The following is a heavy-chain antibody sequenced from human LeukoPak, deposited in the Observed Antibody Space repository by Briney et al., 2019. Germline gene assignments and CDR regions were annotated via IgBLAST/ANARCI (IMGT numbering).Heavy chain of an antibody. Sequence: ASVKVSCKASGGTFSSYAISWVRQAPGQGLEWMGGIIPIFGTANYAQKFQGRVTITADESTSTAYMELSSLRSEDTAVYYCARGGTPYCSGGSCYPPNWFDPWGQGTLVTVSS. V-gene: IGHV1-69*13. J-gene: IGHJ5*02. D-gene: IGHD2-15*01. CDR3: ARGGTPYCSGGSCYPPNWFDP. CDR2: IIPIFGTA. CDR1: GGTFSSYA.